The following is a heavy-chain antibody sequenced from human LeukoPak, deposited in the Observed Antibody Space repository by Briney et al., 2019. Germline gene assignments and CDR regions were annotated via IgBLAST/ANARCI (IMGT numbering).Heavy chain of an antibody. CDR2: MNPNSGNT. CDR3: ARGPLWLRVRGLDWFDP. J-gene: IGHJ5*02. D-gene: IGHD5-18*01. CDR1: GYTFTSYD. Sequence: ASVKVSCKASGYTFTSYDINWVRQATGQGLEWMGWMNPNSGNTGYAQKFQRRDTMTRHDSISTAYMELSSLRSEDTAVYYYARGPLWLRVRGLDWFDPWGQGTLVTVSS. V-gene: IGHV1-8*01.